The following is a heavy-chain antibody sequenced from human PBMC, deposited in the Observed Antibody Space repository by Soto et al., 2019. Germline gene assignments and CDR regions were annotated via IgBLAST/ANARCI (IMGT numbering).Heavy chain of an antibody. CDR2: IYYSGST. V-gene: IGHV4-59*01. Sequence: SETLSLTCTVSGGSISSYYWSWIRQPPGKGLEWIGYIYYSGSTNYNPSLKSRVTMSVDTSKNQFSLKLSSVTAADTAVYYCASASRTVVVVAATQPEYFQHWGQGTLVTVSS. CDR3: ASASRTVVVVAATQPEYFQH. CDR1: GGSISSYY. J-gene: IGHJ1*01. D-gene: IGHD2-15*01.